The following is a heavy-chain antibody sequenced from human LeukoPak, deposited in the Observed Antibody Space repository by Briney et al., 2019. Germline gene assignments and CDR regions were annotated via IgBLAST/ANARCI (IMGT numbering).Heavy chain of an antibody. CDR3: ASRTGSWYFFDY. D-gene: IGHD6-13*01. J-gene: IGHJ4*02. Sequence: GRSLRLSCAASGFTFSNYGAHWVRQAPGKGLEWVAVISYDGSNKYYADSVKGRFTISRDNSKNTLYLQMNSLRAEDTAVYYCASRTGSWYFFDYWGQGTLVTVSS. CDR1: GFTFSNYG. CDR2: ISYDGSNK. V-gene: IGHV3-30-3*01.